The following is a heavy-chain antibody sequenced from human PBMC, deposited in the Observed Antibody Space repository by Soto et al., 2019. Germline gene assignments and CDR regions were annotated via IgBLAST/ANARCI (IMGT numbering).Heavy chain of an antibody. Sequence: ASVKVSCKASGETFTGYYMHWVGQAPGQGREWMGWINPNSGGTNYAQKFQGRVTMTRDTSISTAYMELSRLRSDDTAVYYCARDKYSSSSWGYYSSYGMDVLGQGTTVTVSS. CDR2: INPNSGGT. V-gene: IGHV1-2*02. CDR3: ARDKYSSSSWGYYSSYGMDV. D-gene: IGHD6-6*01. J-gene: IGHJ6*02. CDR1: GETFTGYY.